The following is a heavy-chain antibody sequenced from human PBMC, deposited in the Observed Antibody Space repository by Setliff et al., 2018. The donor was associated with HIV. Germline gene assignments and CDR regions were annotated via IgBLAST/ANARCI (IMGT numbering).Heavy chain of an antibody. CDR1: GFTFSNYG. Sequence: PGGSLRLSCVASGFTFSNYGMHWVRQAPGKGLEWVAFIRYDGSNTYYVDYVKGRFTISRENSKNSLNLQMNSLRAEDTSVYYGARDYEGFCDYWGQGTLVTVSS. CDR3: ARDYEGFCDY. CDR2: IRYDGSNT. V-gene: IGHV3-30*02. J-gene: IGHJ4*02. D-gene: IGHD3-16*01.